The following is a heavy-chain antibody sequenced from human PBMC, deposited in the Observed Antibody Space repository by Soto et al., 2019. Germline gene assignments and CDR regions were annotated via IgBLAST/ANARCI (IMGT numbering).Heavy chain of an antibody. V-gene: IGHV4-61*01. Sequence: SETLSLTCTVSGGSVSSGSYYWSWIRQPLGKGLEWIGYIYYSGSTNYNPSLKSRVTISVDTSKNQFSLKLSSVTAADTAVYYCARSGVRGGYYFDYWGQGTLVTVSS. D-gene: IGHD3-10*01. CDR2: IYYSGST. CDR3: ARSGVRGGYYFDY. J-gene: IGHJ4*02. CDR1: GGSVSSGSYY.